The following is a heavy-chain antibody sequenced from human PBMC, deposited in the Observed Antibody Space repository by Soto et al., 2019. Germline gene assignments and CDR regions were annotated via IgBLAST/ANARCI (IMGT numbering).Heavy chain of an antibody. Sequence: SETVSVTYAISGDIVSSNSSAWNCIRQSPSRGLEWLGRTYYRYRWYNDYAVSVKSRITVNPDTSRNQFSLHLNSVTPEDTAVYYCAGTTSLQLYYMDVWDKGTTVTVSS. J-gene: IGHJ6*03. CDR3: AGTTSLQLYYMDV. CDR1: GDIVSSNSSA. D-gene: IGHD1-7*01. CDR2: TYYRYRWYN. V-gene: IGHV6-1*01.